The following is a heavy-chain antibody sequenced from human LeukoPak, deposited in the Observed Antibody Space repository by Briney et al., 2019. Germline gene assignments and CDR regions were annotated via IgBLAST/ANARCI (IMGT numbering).Heavy chain of an antibody. J-gene: IGHJ6*02. Sequence: AGGSLRLSCAASGFTLNSYAIHWVRQAPGKGLEWVAVISYDGSNKYYADSVKGRFTISRDNSKNTVYLQMNSLRVEDTAVYYCARDRTTYYYYGMDVWGQGTTVTVSS. CDR3: ARDRTTYYYYGMDV. CDR1: GFTLNSYA. D-gene: IGHD1-7*01. CDR2: ISYDGSNK. V-gene: IGHV3-30-3*01.